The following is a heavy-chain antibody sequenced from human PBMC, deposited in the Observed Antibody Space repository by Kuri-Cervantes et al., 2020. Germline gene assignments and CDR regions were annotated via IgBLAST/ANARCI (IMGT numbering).Heavy chain of an antibody. CDR3: ARGEPPNYDFWSGPAYFDY. CDR2: IYHSGST. J-gene: IGHJ4*02. CDR1: GFTFSSHG. V-gene: IGHV4-4*02. D-gene: IGHD3-3*01. Sequence: GSLRLSCAASGFTFSSHGMNWVRQPPGKGLGWIGEIYHSGSTNYNPSLKSRVTISVDKSKNQFSLKLSSVTAADTAVYYCARGEPPNYDFWSGPAYFDYWGQGTLVTVSS.